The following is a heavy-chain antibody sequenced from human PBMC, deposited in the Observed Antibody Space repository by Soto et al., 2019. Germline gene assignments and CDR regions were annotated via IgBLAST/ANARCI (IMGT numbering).Heavy chain of an antibody. CDR3: ARGNSGMDV. Sequence: QVKLVQSGAEVKRPGASVKVSCKASGYILADYYVHWVRQAPGQGLEWMGWINANTGGTLYAQNRQGRVTMTRDTSIGTAYLDLSRLRSDDTAVYYCARGNSGMDVWGQGTTVTVSS. CDR1: GYILADYY. J-gene: IGHJ6*02. CDR2: INANTGGT. V-gene: IGHV1-2*02.